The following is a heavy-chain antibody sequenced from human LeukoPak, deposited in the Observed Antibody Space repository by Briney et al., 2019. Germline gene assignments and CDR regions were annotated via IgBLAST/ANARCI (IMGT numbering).Heavy chain of an antibody. D-gene: IGHD1-26*01. J-gene: IGHJ4*02. CDR1: GYSLTSYW. V-gene: IGHV5-51*01. CDR2: IYPGDSDT. CDR3: ARRGELTSDYFDY. Sequence: GESLKISCKGSGYSLTSYWIGWVRQMPGKGLEWMGIIYPGDSDTRYSPSFQGQVTISADKSISTAYLQWSSLKASDTAMYYCARRGELTSDYFDYWGQGTLVTVSS.